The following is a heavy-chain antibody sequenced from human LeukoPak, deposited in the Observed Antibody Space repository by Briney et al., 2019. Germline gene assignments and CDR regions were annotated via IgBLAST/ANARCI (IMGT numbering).Heavy chain of an antibody. CDR3: ARSDYGGNYYYYGMDV. D-gene: IGHD4-23*01. CDR1: GFTFSSYW. Sequence: GGSLRLSCAASGFTFSSYWMHWVRQAPGKGLVWVSRINSDGSSTSYADSVKGRFTISRDNAKNTLYLQMNSLRAEDTAVYYCARSDYGGNYYYYGMDVWGQGTTVTVSS. CDR2: INSDGSST. V-gene: IGHV3-74*01. J-gene: IGHJ6*02.